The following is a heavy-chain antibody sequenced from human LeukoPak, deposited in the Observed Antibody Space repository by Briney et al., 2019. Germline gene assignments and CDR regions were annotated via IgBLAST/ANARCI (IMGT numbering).Heavy chain of an antibody. CDR1: GYTFTGYY. CDR3: ARVSHDSSGYYY. Sequence: VASVKVSCKASGYTFTGYYMHWVRQAPGQGLEWMGWINPNSGGTNYAQKFQGRVTMTRDTSISTAYMELSRLRSDDTAVYYCARVSHDSSGYYYWGQGTLVTVSS. V-gene: IGHV1-2*02. D-gene: IGHD3-22*01. J-gene: IGHJ4*02. CDR2: INPNSGGT.